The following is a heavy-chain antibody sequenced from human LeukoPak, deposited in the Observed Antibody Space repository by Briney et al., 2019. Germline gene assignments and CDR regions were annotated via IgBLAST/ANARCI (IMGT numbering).Heavy chain of an antibody. CDR1: GFIFTSFA. CDR2: ISGSGGST. CDR3: AKGYTYSDY. D-gene: IGHD5-12*01. V-gene: IGHV3-23*01. J-gene: IGHJ4*02. Sequence: PGGSLRLSCAASGFIFTSFAIHWVRQAPGKGLEWVSGISGSGGSTYYADSVKGRFTISRDNSKNTLYLLMNSLRAEDTAVYYCAKGYTYSDYWGQGTLVTVSS.